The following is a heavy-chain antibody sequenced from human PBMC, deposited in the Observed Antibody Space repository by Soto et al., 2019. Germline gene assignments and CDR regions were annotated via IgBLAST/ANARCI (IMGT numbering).Heavy chain of an antibody. CDR3: ARSGGLDRDFNY. CDR2: IIPMFDTP. Sequence: QVQLVQSGAEVKKPGSSVKVSCTASGGTFSSDSFSWVRQAPGQGLEWMGGIIPMFDTPIYAQKFQDRVTITADESTSPAYMQLSSLGSGDTAVYYCARSGGLDRDFNYWGQGSLVTVSS. CDR1: GGTFSSDS. V-gene: IGHV1-69*12. D-gene: IGHD2-15*01. J-gene: IGHJ4*02.